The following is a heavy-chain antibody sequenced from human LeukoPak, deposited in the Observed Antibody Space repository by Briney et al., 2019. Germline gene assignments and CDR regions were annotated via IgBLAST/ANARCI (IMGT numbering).Heavy chain of an antibody. Sequence: GASVKVSCKASGYTFTSYAMHWVRQAPGQRLEWMRWINAGNGNTKYSQKFQGRVTITRDTSASTAYIELSSLRSEDTAVYYCAREEYYYGSWSYYFPFDPWGQGTLVTVSS. CDR2: INAGNGNT. CDR1: GYTFTSYA. J-gene: IGHJ5*02. CDR3: AREEYYYGSWSYYFPFDP. D-gene: IGHD3-10*01. V-gene: IGHV1-3*01.